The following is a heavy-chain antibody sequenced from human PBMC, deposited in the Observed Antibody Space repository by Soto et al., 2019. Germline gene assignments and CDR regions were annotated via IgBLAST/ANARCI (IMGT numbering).Heavy chain of an antibody. V-gene: IGHV4-39*01. Sequence: PSETLSLTCTVSGGSISSSSYYWGWIRQPPGKGLEWIGSIYYSGSTYYNPSLKSRVTISVDTSKNQFPLKLSSVTAADTAVYYCARLAMYYDILTGYYSIPYFDYWGQGTLVTVPQ. CDR2: IYYSGST. CDR1: GGSISSSSYY. D-gene: IGHD3-9*01. J-gene: IGHJ4*02. CDR3: ARLAMYYDILTGYYSIPYFDY.